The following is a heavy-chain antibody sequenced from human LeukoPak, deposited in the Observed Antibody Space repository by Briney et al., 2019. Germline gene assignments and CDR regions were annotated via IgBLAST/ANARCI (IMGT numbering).Heavy chain of an antibody. CDR1: GFTFSSYS. D-gene: IGHD3-3*01. CDR2: ISSSSSYI. Sequence: GGSLRLSCAASGFTFSSYSMNWVRQAPGKGLEWVSSISSSSSYIYYADSVKGRFTISRDNAENSLYLQMNSLRAEDTAVYYCAKVSPISPSGYLDYWGQGTPVTVSS. CDR3: AKVSPISPSGYLDY. V-gene: IGHV3-21*01. J-gene: IGHJ4*02.